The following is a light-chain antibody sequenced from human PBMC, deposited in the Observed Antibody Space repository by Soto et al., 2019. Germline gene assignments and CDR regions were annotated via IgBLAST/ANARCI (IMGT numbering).Light chain of an antibody. J-gene: IGKJ1*01. V-gene: IGKV3-15*01. CDR3: QQYNNWPGT. CDR1: QSVSSN. Sequence: EIVMTQSPATLSVSPGERATLSCRASQSVSSNLAWYQQKPGQAHRLLIYGASTRATGIPARFSGSGSGTEFTLTISSLQSEDFEVYYCQQYNNWPGTFGQGTKVEIK. CDR2: GAS.